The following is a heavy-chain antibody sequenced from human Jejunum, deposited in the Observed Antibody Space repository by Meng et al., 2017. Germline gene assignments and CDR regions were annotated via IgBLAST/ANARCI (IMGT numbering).Heavy chain of an antibody. J-gene: IGHJ4*02. CDR3: ARGGTMLRGHIDY. V-gene: IGHV3-72*01. Sequence: GESSVRFVGSLLLFCAASGFFVWDHCMDWVRKAPGKVLEWVDQSRNRANCFFTYYAASVKGRFTISRDDSENSLYLQMNSLTTEDTAVYYCARGGTMLRGHIDYWGQGALVTVSS. CDR1: GFFVWDHC. D-gene: IGHD3-10*01. CDR2: SRNRANCFFT.